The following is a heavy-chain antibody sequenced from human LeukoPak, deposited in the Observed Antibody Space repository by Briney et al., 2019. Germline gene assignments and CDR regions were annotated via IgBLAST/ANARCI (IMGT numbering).Heavy chain of an antibody. CDR1: GFTFSSYA. J-gene: IGHJ4*02. Sequence: PGGSLRLSCAASGFTFSSYATHWVRQAPGKGLEWVAVISYDGSNKYYADSVKGRFTISRDNSKNTLYLQMNSLRAEDTAVYYCARDLGYSSFLYYFDYWGQGTLVTVSS. D-gene: IGHD6-13*01. V-gene: IGHV3-30-3*01. CDR3: ARDLGYSSFLYYFDY. CDR2: ISYDGSNK.